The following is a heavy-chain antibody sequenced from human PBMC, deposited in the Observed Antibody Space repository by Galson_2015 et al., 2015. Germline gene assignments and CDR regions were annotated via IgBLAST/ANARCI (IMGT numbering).Heavy chain of an antibody. CDR1: GDTFTSYS. D-gene: IGHD6-13*01. V-gene: IGHV1-46*01. CDR3: ARGSYSSTWYLDY. J-gene: IGHJ4*02. CDR2: NNPSGSST. Sequence: SVKVSCKASGDTFTSYSLHWVRQAPGQGLEWMGINNPSGSSTNSAQKFQGRVTMTRDTSMSTVYMELSSLRSEDTAVYYCARGSYSSTWYLDYWGQGTLVTVSS.